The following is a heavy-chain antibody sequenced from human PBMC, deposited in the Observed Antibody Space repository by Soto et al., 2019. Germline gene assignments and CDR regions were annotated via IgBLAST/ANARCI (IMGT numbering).Heavy chain of an antibody. CDR3: AKEEGYDLPWNV. CDR1: GFTFSSYG. D-gene: IGHD3-3*01. Sequence: PGGSLRLSCAASGFTFSSYGMHWVRQAPGKGLEWVAVISYDGSNKYYADSVKGRFTISRDNSKNTLYLQMNSLRAEDTAVYYCAKEEGYDLPWNVWGQGTTVTVSS. CDR2: ISYDGSNK. V-gene: IGHV3-30*18. J-gene: IGHJ6*02.